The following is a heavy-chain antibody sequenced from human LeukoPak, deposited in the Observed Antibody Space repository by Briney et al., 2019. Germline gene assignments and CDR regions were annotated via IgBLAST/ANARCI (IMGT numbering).Heavy chain of an antibody. V-gene: IGHV4-34*01. CDR1: GGSFSGYY. CDR2: INHSGST. J-gene: IGHJ6*02. CDR3: ARHPTVGSGTYYGYYYYYGMDV. Sequence: PSETLSLTCAVYGGSFSGYYWSWIRQPPGKGLEWIGEINHSGSTNYNPSLKSRVTISVDTSKNQFSLKLSSVTTADTAVYYCARHPTVGSGTYYGYYYYYGMDVWGQGTTVTVSS. D-gene: IGHD1-26*01.